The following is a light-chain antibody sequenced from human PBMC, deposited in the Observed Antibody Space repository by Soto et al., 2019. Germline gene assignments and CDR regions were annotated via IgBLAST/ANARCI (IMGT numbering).Light chain of an antibody. J-gene: IGLJ1*01. Sequence: QSALTQPASVSGSPGQSITISCTGTSSDVGSYNLVSWYQQHPGKAPKLMIYEGSKRPSGVSNRFSGSKSGNTASLTISRLQTEDEADYYCSSYTSDNFYVFGTGTKLTVL. V-gene: IGLV2-14*02. CDR3: SSYTSDNFYV. CDR2: EGS. CDR1: SSDVGSYNL.